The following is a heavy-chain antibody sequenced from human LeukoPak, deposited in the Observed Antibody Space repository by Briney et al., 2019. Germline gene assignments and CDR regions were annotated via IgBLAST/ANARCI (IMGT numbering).Heavy chain of an antibody. CDR3: ARGGRGYSYGFTVVGAFDY. J-gene: IGHJ4*02. V-gene: IGHV4-38-2*02. CDR2: IYHSGST. D-gene: IGHD5-18*01. Sequence: PSETLSLTCTVSGYSISSGYYWGWIRQPPGNGLEWIGSIYHSGSTYYNPSLKSRVTISVDTSKNQFSLKLSSVTAADTAVYYCARGGRGYSYGFTVVGAFDYWGQGTLVTVSS. CDR1: GYSISSGYY.